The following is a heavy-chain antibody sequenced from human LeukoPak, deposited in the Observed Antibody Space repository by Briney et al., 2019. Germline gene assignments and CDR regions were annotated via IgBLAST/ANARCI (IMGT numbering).Heavy chain of an antibody. CDR1: GFTFSSYG. CDR2: IWYDGSNK. Sequence: PGGSLRLSCAASGFTFSSYGMHWVRQAPGKGLEWVAVIWYDGSNKYYADSVKGRFTISRDNSKNTLYLQMGSLRAEDMAVYYCARRKSGSYSFDYWGQGTLVTVSS. CDR3: ARRKSGSYSFDY. J-gene: IGHJ4*02. V-gene: IGHV3-33*01. D-gene: IGHD1-26*01.